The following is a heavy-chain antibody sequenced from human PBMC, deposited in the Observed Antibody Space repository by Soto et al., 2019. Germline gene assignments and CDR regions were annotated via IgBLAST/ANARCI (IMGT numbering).Heavy chain of an antibody. CDR3: ARVAWFGEMNWFAP. Sequence: ASVKVSCKASGYTFTGYYMHWVRQAPGQGLEWMGWINPNSGGTNYVQKFQGWVTMTRDTSISTAYIELSRLRSEDTAVYYCARVAWFGEMNWFAPWGQGTLVTVSS. D-gene: IGHD3-10*01. J-gene: IGHJ5*02. CDR2: INPNSGGT. V-gene: IGHV1-2*04. CDR1: GYTFTGYY.